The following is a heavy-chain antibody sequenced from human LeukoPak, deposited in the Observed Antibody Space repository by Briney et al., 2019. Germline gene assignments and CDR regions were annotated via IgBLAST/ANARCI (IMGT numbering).Heavy chain of an antibody. CDR3: ARRYYYDSSGYYL. Sequence: PGGSLRLSCVASGFTFSDYYMSWIRQAPGKGLVWISYISSNSRTIYYADSVKGRFTISRDNAKNSLYLQMNSLRAEDTAVYYCARRYYYDSSGYYLWGQGTLVTVSS. CDR2: ISSNSRTI. D-gene: IGHD3-22*01. CDR1: GFTFSDYY. J-gene: IGHJ5*02. V-gene: IGHV3-11*04.